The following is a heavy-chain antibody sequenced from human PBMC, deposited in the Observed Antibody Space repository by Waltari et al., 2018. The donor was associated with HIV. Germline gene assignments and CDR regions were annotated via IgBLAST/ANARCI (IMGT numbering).Heavy chain of an antibody. CDR3: ARKLAY. CDR1: ASAFSIHC. Sequence: QVQLVQSGAEVKKPGTSVRVSCEASASAFSIHCIHSGRQAPGQGLGWMGIINPSGTKTTYAPKYQGRVTLARDTTTSTVFMEWRSLRSEDTAVYYCARKLAYWGQGTLVTVSS. V-gene: IGHV1-46*01. D-gene: IGHD1-1*01. J-gene: IGHJ4*02. CDR2: INPSGTKT.